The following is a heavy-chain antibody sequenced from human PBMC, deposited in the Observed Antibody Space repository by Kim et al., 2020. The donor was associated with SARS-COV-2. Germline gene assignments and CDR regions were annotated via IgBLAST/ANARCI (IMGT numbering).Heavy chain of an antibody. Sequence: GGSLRLSCAASGFTFSSYAMHWVRQAPGKGLEWVAVISYDGSNKYYADSVKGRFTISRDNSKNTLYLQMNSLRAEDTAVYYCARDVSTRFLEWLPGDYWGQGTLVTVSS. D-gene: IGHD3-3*01. V-gene: IGHV3-30-3*01. CDR2: ISYDGSNK. J-gene: IGHJ4*02. CDR3: ARDVSTRFLEWLPGDY. CDR1: GFTFSSYA.